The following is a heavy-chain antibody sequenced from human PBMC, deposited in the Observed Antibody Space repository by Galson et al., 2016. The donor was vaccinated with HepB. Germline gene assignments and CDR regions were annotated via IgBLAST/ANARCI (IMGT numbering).Heavy chain of an antibody. CDR3: AKYRPVAGDFFDY. CDR1: GFTFGSYA. V-gene: IGHV3-23*01. J-gene: IGHJ4*02. D-gene: IGHD6-19*01. CDR2: ISGNSDTR. Sequence: SLRLSCAASGFTFGSYAMSWVRQAPGKGLEWVSVISGNSDTRYYADSVKGRLTISRDNSKNTLYLQMNNLRVEDTAVYFCAKYRPVAGDFFDYWGQGTLVTGSS.